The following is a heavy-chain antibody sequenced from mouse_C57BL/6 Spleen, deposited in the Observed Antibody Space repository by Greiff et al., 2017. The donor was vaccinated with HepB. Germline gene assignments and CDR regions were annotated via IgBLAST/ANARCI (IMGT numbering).Heavy chain of an antibody. CDR3: AKGDYDDGYAMDY. Sequence: QVQLQQSGPELVKPGASVKISCKASGYSFTSYYIHWVKQRPGQGLEWIGWIYPGSGNTKYNEKFKGKATLTADTSSSTAYMQLSSLTSEDSAVYYCAKGDYDDGYAMDYWGQGTSVTVSS. CDR1: GYSFTSYY. J-gene: IGHJ4*01. V-gene: IGHV1-66*01. D-gene: IGHD2-4*01. CDR2: IYPGSGNT.